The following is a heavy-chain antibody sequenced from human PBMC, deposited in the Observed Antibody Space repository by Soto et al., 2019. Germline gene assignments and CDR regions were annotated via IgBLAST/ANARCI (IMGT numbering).Heavy chain of an antibody. D-gene: IGHD2-2*01. CDR2: ISSSSSTI. V-gene: IGHV3-48*04. CDR1: GFTFSSYS. CDR3: ARRGYCSSTSCYDSYYYGMDV. Sequence: GGSLRLSCAASGFTFSSYSMNWVRQAPGKGLEWVSYISSSSSTIYYADSVKGRFTISRDNAKNSLYLQMNSLRAEDTAVYYCARRGYCSSTSCYDSYYYGMDVWGQGTTVTVSS. J-gene: IGHJ6*02.